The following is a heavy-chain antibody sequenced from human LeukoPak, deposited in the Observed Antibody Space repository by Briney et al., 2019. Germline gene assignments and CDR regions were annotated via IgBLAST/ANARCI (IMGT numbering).Heavy chain of an antibody. D-gene: IGHD3-10*01. J-gene: IGHJ3*02. Sequence: GGSLRLSCAASGFTVSSNYMSWVRQAPGKGLEWVSVIYSGGSTYYADSMKGRFTISRDNSKNTLYLQMNSLRAEDTAVYYCARGRSITILRGVAISDGFDIWGQGTKVTVS. CDR2: IYSGGST. V-gene: IGHV3-53*01. CDR1: GFTVSSNY. CDR3: ARGRSITILRGVAISDGFDI.